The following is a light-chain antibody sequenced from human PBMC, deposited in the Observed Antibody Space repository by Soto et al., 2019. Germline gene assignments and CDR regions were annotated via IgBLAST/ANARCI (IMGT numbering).Light chain of an antibody. V-gene: IGLV1-44*01. CDR3: AAWDDSLNDVV. Sequence: SVLNQPPSASGTAGQRVTISCSGSSSNIGSNTVNWYQQLPGTAPKLLIYSNNQRPSGVPDRFSGSKSGTSASLAISGLQSEDEADYYCAAWDDSLNDVVFGGGTKVTVL. J-gene: IGLJ2*01. CDR2: SNN. CDR1: SSNIGSNT.